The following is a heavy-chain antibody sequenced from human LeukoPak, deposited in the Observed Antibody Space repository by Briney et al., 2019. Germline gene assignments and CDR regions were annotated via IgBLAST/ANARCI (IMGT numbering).Heavy chain of an antibody. V-gene: IGHV1-69*13. D-gene: IGHD3-9*01. CDR2: IIPIFGTA. CDR1: GGTFSSYA. J-gene: IGHJ5*02. CDR3: ARAPFDPVSWFDP. Sequence: GASVKVSCKASGGTFSSYAISWVRQAPGQGLEWMGGIIPIFGTANYAQKFQGRVTITADESTSTAYMELSSLRSEDTAVYYCARAPFDPVSWFDPWGQGTLVTVSS.